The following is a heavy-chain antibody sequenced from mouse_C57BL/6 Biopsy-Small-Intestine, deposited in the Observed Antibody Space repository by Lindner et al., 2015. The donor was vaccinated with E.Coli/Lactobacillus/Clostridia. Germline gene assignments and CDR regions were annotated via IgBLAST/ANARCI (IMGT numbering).Heavy chain of an antibody. D-gene: IGHD2-3*01. CDR3: ARSGYYGYYYAMDS. CDR1: GFTFSDYG. Sequence: VQLQESGGGLVKPGGSLKLSCAASGFTFSDYGTHWVRQAPEKGLEWVAYISSGSSTIYYADTVKGRFTISRDNAKNTLFLQMTSLRSEDTAMYYCARSGYYGYYYAMDSWGQGTSVTVSP. J-gene: IGHJ4*01. CDR2: ISSGSSTI. V-gene: IGHV5-17*01.